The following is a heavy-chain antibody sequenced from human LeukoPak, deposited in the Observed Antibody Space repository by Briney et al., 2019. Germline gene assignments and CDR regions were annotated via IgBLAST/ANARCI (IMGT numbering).Heavy chain of an antibody. V-gene: IGHV3-30*02. CDR2: IRCDGSDK. D-gene: IGHD1-1*01. J-gene: IGHJ4*02. CDR1: RFTFGSYG. Sequence: GVSLTLSCAASRFTFGSYGIHWVRQAPGKGLDWMTYIRCDGSDKFSSDYVKGRFTISRDNSKKTVYLQMNSLTVEDAAVYCCTKELDLDRGTYFFDRWGPGALVTISS. CDR3: TKELDLDRGTYFFDR.